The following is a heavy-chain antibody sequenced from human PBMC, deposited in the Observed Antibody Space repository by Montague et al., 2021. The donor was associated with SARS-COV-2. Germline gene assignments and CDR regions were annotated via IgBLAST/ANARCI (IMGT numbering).Heavy chain of an antibody. CDR2: TFYRSQWHT. J-gene: IGHJ1*01. CDR1: GDSVSSDTAA. Sequence: CPISGDSVSSDTAAWHWIRQSPSRGREWLGRTFYRSQWHTDSAAXVRSRISFSGDISKNQFSLHLNSVTPEDTAIYYCARDGDYGGTWYSFLQNWGQGTLVIVSS. D-gene: IGHD4-17*01. V-gene: IGHV6-1*01. CDR3: ARDGDYGGTWYSFLQN.